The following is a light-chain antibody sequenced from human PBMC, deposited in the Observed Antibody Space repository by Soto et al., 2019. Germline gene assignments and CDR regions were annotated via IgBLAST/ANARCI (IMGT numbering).Light chain of an antibody. J-gene: IGKJ1*01. CDR2: GAS. CDR3: QQRSNWPWT. CDR1: QSVGSDY. Sequence: IVLTQSPGTLSLSPGARAPLSCRASQSVGSDYLAWYQQKPGQPPRLLIYGASIRATGIPARFSGSGSGTEFTLTISSLQSEDFAVYYCQQRSNWPWTFGQGTKVDIK. V-gene: IGKV3D-20*02.